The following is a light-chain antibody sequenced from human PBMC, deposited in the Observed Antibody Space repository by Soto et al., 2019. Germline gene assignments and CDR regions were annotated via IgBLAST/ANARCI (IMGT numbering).Light chain of an antibody. J-gene: IGLJ1*01. CDR2: EVS. V-gene: IGLV2-23*02. Sequence: QSALTQPASVSGSPGQSITISCTGTSSDVGSYNLVSWYQQHPGKAPKLMIYEVSKRPPGVSNRFSGSKSGNTASLTISGLQAEDEADYYCCSYAGSSTYVFGTGTKVTDL. CDR1: SSDVGSYNL. CDR3: CSYAGSSTYV.